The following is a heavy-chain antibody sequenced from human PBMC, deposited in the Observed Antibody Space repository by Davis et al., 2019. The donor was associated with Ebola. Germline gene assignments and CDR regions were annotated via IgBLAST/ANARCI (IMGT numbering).Heavy chain of an antibody. Sequence: GGSLRLSCAASGFTFSSYSMNWVRQAPGKGLEWVSSISSSSSYIYYADSVKGRFTISRDNAKNSLYLQMNSLRAEDTAVYYCAKDPAGPLRYFDWLLRRGQGTLVTVSS. J-gene: IGHJ4*02. CDR2: ISSSSSYI. CDR1: GFTFSSYS. CDR3: AKDPAGPLRYFDWLLR. V-gene: IGHV3-21*01. D-gene: IGHD3-9*01.